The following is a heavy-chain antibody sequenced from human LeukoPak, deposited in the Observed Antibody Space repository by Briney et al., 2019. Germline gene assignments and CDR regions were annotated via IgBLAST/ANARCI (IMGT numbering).Heavy chain of an antibody. CDR1: GFTFSDST. J-gene: IGHJ3*02. V-gene: IGHV3-73*01. CDR3: TVGGYRYGLDAFDI. Sequence: PGGSLRLSCAASGFTFSDSTMHWVRQAPGKGLEWVGRIRSTANSYATAYAASVKGRFTISRDDSKNTASLQINSLKTEDTAVYYCTVGGYRYGLDAFDIWGQGTMVTVSS. D-gene: IGHD5-18*01. CDR2: IRSTANSYAT.